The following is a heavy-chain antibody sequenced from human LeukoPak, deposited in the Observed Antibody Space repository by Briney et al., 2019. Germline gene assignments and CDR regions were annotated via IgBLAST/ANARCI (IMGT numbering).Heavy chain of an antibody. Sequence: SETLSLTCTVSGGSISSSSYYWGWIRQPPGKGLEWIGGTSYSGSTYYNPSLKSRVTISVDTSKNQFSLKLSSVTAADTAVYYCARDSYSSGQYYYYGMDVWGQGTTVTVSS. J-gene: IGHJ6*02. D-gene: IGHD6-19*01. CDR1: GGSISSSSYY. V-gene: IGHV4-39*07. CDR3: ARDSYSSGQYYYYGMDV. CDR2: TSYSGST.